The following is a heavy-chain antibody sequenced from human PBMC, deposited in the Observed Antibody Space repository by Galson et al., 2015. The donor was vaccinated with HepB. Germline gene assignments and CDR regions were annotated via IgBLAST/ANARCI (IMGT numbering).Heavy chain of an antibody. Sequence: SVKVSWKVSGYTFTSSGITWVRQAPGQGLEWMGWISGYNGNTKYSQKFQGRVTLTTDTSTSTGYMELRSLKSDDTAVYYCAGSDYYDSNGYFDHWGQGTLVTVSS. CDR1: GYTFTSSG. V-gene: IGHV1-18*04. CDR2: ISGYNGNT. D-gene: IGHD3-22*01. CDR3: AGSDYYDSNGYFDH. J-gene: IGHJ5*02.